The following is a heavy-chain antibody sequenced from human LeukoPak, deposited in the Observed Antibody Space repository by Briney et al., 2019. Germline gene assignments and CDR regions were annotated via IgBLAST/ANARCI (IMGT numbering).Heavy chain of an antibody. CDR1: GGSISSYY. CDR3: ARDAAVAGGDFDL. D-gene: IGHD6-19*01. V-gene: IGHV4-59*01. J-gene: IGHJ2*01. Sequence: SETLSLTCTVSGGSISSYYWSWLPQPPGKGLEWIRYIYYSGSTNYNPSLKSRVTMTRDTSTSTVYMELSSLRSEDTAVYYCARDAAVAGGDFDLWGRGTLVTVSS. CDR2: IYYSGST.